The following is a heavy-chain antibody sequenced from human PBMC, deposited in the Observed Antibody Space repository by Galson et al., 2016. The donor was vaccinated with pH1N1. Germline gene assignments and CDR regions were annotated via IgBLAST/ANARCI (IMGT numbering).Heavy chain of an antibody. V-gene: IGHV3-7*01. Sequence: SLRLSCAASGFTFSDYYMNWVRQAPGKGLEWVANIKQDGSVKYYVDSVKGRFTISRDNAKNSLYLQMNSLRAEDTAVYYCARAVAAAGSHWGQGTLVTVSS. J-gene: IGHJ4*02. CDR2: IKQDGSVK. CDR3: ARAVAAAGSH. CDR1: GFTFSDYY. D-gene: IGHD6-13*01.